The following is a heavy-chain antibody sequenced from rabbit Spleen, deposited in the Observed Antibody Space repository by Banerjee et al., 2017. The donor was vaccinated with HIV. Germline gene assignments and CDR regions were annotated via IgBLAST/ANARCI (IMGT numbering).Heavy chain of an antibody. CDR3: ARDSWGIAADGDDL. V-gene: IGHV1S45*01. Sequence: QQQLVESGGGLVQPGGSLKLSCKASGFDFSSYGVSWVRQAPGKGLEWIACIDSGSSGFTYFASWAKGRFTISKTSSTTVTLQMTSLTAADTATYFCARDSWGIAADGDDLWGPGTLVTVS. CDR2: IDSGSSGFT. CDR1: GFDFSSYG. D-gene: IGHD4-1*01. J-gene: IGHJ4*01.